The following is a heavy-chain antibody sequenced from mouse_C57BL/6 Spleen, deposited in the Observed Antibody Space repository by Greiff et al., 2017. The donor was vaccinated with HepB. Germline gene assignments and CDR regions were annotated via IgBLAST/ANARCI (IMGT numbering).Heavy chain of an antibody. Sequence: VQLQQPGAELVKPGASVKLSCKASGYTFTSYWMQWVKQRPGQGLEWIGEIDPSDSYTNYNQKFKGKATLTVDTSSSTAYMQLRSLTSEDSAVYYCARSEPNFAYWGQGTLVTVSA. CDR2: IDPSDSYT. CDR1: GYTFTSYW. J-gene: IGHJ3*01. CDR3: ARSEPNFAY. V-gene: IGHV1-50*01.